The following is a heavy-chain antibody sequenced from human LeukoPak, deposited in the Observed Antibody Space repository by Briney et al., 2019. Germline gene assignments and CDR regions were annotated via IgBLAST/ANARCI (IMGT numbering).Heavy chain of an antibody. D-gene: IGHD3-10*01. J-gene: IGHJ5*02. V-gene: IGHV4-38-2*02. Sequence: SETLSLTCTVSGYSISSGYYWGWIRQPPGKGLEWIGEINHSGSTNYNPSLKSRVTISVDTSKNQFSLKLSSVTAADTAVYYCARHTRNKLLWFGELFHRFDPWGQGTLVTVSS. CDR1: GYSISSGYY. CDR3: ARHTRNKLLWFGELFHRFDP. CDR2: INHSGST.